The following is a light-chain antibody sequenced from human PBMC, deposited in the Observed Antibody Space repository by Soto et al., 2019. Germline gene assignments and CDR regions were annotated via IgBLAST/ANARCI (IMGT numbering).Light chain of an antibody. CDR1: QRITRN. J-gene: IGKJ5*01. CDR3: QQYNNWPLT. Sequence: EIVLTLSPATLSVSPGERATPSCRASQRITRNLAWYQQSPGQAPRLLIYGASTRATGIPARFSGSGSGTEFTLTISSLQSEDFAVYYCQQYNNWPLTFGQGTRLEI. CDR2: GAS. V-gene: IGKV3-15*01.